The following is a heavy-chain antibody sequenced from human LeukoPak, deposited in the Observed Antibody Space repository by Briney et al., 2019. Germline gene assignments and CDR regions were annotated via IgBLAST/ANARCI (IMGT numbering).Heavy chain of an antibody. J-gene: IGHJ3*02. Sequence: SVKVSCKASGGTFTSYAISWVRQAPGQGLEWMGGIIPIFGTANYAQKFQGRVTITAYESTSTAYRELSSLRSEDTAVYYCARDTTSIAYCGGDCYSDAFDIWGQGTMVTVSS. D-gene: IGHD2-21*01. CDR1: GGTFTSYA. CDR2: IIPIFGTA. CDR3: ARDTTSIAYCGGDCYSDAFDI. V-gene: IGHV1-69*13.